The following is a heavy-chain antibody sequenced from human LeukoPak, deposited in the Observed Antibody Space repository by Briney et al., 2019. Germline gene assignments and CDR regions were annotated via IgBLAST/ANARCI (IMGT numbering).Heavy chain of an antibody. V-gene: IGHV4-59*11. Sequence: SETLSLTCTVSGGSISSHYWSWIRQPPGKGLEWIGYIYYSGSTNYNPSLKSRVTISVDTSKNQFSLKLSSVTAADTAVYYCARGVSNYYYMDVWAKGPRSPSP. CDR1: GGSISSHY. J-gene: IGHJ6*03. CDR2: IYYSGST. CDR3: ARGVSNYYYMDV.